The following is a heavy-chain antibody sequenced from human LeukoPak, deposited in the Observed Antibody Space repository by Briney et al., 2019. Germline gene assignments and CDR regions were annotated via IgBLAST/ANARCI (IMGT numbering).Heavy chain of an antibody. V-gene: IGHV4-34*01. Sequence: PSETLSLTCAVYGGSFSGYYWSWIRQPPGKGLEWIGEINHSGSTNYNPSLKSRVTISVDTSKNQFSLKLSSVTAADTAVYYCARGGLRLIANFDYWGQGTLVTVSS. D-gene: IGHD3-16*01. J-gene: IGHJ4*02. CDR1: GGSFSGYY. CDR3: ARGGLRLIANFDY. CDR2: INHSGST.